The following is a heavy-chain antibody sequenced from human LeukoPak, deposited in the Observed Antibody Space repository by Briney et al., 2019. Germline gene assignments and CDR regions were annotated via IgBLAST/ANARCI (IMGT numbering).Heavy chain of an antibody. V-gene: IGHV3-9*01. CDR2: ISWNSGSI. Sequence: GRSLRLSCAASGFTFDDYAMDWVRQAPGKGLEWVSGISWNSGSIGYADSVKGRFTISRDNAKNSLYLQMNSLRAEDTALYYCAQDTYYDILTGNFDYWGQGTLVTVSS. D-gene: IGHD3-9*01. CDR3: AQDTYYDILTGNFDY. CDR1: GFTFDDYA. J-gene: IGHJ4*02.